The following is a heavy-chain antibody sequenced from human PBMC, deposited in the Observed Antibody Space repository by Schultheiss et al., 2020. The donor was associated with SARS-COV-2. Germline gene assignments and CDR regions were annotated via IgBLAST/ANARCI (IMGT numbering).Heavy chain of an antibody. CDR2: IYTSGST. CDR1: GGSISSSSYY. CDR3: ARDIGGGYGDYVWFDP. J-gene: IGHJ5*02. D-gene: IGHD4-17*01. V-gene: IGHV4-61*02. Sequence: SQTLSLTCTVSGGSISSSSYYWGWIRQPPGKGLEWIGRIYTSGSTNYNPSLKSRVTMSVDTSKNQFSLKLSSVTAADTAVYYCARDIGGGYGDYVWFDPWGQGTLVTVSS.